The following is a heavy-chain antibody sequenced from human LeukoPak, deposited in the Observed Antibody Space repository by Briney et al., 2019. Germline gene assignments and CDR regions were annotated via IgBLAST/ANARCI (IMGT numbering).Heavy chain of an antibody. D-gene: IGHD4-17*01. Sequence: ASVKVSCKASGGTFSSYAISWVRQAPGQGLEWMGRIIPILGIANYAQKFQGRVTITADKSTSTAYMELSSLRSEDTAVYYCARVGRLRSPFYFDYWGQGTLVTVSS. J-gene: IGHJ4*02. V-gene: IGHV1-69*04. CDR2: IIPILGIA. CDR3: ARVGRLRSPFYFDY. CDR1: GGTFSSYA.